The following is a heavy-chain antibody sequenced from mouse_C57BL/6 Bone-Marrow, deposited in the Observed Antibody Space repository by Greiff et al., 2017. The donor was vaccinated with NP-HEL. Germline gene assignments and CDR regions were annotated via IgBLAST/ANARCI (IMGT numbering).Heavy chain of an antibody. J-gene: IGHJ3*01. Sequence: VQLQQSGAELVRPGASVKLSCTASGFNIKDDYMHWVKQRPEQGLEWIGWIDPENGDTEYASKFQGQATITADTSSTTAYLQLDSLTSEDTAVYYCTSSRAWFAYWGQGTLVTVSA. CDR1: GFNIKDDY. CDR3: TSSRAWFAY. CDR2: IDPENGDT. V-gene: IGHV14-4*01.